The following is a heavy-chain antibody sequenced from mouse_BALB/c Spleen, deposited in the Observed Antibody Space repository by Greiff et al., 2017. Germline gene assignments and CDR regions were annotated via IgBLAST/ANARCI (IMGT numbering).Heavy chain of an antibody. V-gene: IGHV5-17*02. Sequence: EVNVVESGGGLVQPGGSRKLSCAASGFTFSSFGMHWVRQAPEKGLEWVAYISSGSSTIYYADTVKGRFTISRDNPKNTLFLQMTSLRSEDTAMYYCARSRLPLAMDYWGQGTSVTVSS. J-gene: IGHJ4*01. CDR3: ARSRLPLAMDY. D-gene: IGHD2-2*01. CDR1: GFTFSSFG. CDR2: ISSGSSTI.